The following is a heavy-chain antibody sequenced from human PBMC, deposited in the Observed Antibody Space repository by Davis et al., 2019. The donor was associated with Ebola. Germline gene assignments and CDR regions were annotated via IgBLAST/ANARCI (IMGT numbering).Heavy chain of an antibody. CDR2: LYHSGYP. V-gene: IGHV4-39*01. J-gene: IGHJ4*02. Sequence: MPSETLSLTCTVSGGAINSSGYNCGCIRQPPGKGLEWIVSLYHSGYPYYNPSLKSRVTLSVDTSKNQFSLKLSSVTAADTAFYYCARHRPYSGTYCDPFDSWGQGALVTVSS. D-gene: IGHD1-26*01. CDR3: ARHRPYSGTYCDPFDS. CDR1: GGAINSSGYN.